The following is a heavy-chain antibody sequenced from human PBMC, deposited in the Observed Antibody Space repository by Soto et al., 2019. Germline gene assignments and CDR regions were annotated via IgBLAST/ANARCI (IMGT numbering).Heavy chain of an antibody. J-gene: IGHJ6*02. D-gene: IGHD2-2*01. CDR2: INHSGST. Sequence: SETLSLTCAVYGGSFSGYYWSWIRQPPGKGLEWIGEINHSGSTNYNPSLKSRVTISVDTSKNQFSLKLSSVTAADTAVYYCARGGRHDIVVVPAAPLDVWGQGTTVTVSS. V-gene: IGHV4-34*01. CDR3: ARGGRHDIVVVPAAPLDV. CDR1: GGSFSGYY.